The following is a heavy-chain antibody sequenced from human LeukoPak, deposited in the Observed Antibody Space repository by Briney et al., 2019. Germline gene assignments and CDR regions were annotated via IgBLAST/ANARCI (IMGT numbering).Heavy chain of an antibody. CDR3: ARGDSSGWGAFDI. J-gene: IGHJ3*02. CDR1: GFSFSNND. V-gene: IGHV3-13*01. CDR2: IGTAGDT. D-gene: IGHD6-19*01. Sequence: GGSLRLSCAASGFSFSNNDMHWVRQFSGKGLEWVSAIGTAGDTYYPGSVKGRFTISRENAKNSLYLQMNSLRAGDTAVYYCARGDSSGWGAFDIWGQGTMVTVSS.